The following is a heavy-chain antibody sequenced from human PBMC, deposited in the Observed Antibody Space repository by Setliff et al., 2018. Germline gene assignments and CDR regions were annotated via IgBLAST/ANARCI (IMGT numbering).Heavy chain of an antibody. J-gene: IGHJ5*02. V-gene: IGHV1-2*06. CDR3: ARRPSGGWFLNWFDP. D-gene: IGHD6-19*01. Sequence: ASVQVSCKASGYTFTGYYMHWVRQAPGQGLEWMGRINPNGGGTNYAQKFQGRVTMTRDTSISTAYMELSSVTAADTAVYYCARRPSGGWFLNWFDPWGQGTLVTVSS. CDR1: GYTFTGYY. CDR2: INPNGGGT.